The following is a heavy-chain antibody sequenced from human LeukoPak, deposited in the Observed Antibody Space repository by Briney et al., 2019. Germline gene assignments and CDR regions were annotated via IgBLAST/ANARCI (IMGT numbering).Heavy chain of an antibody. D-gene: IGHD3-10*01. V-gene: IGHV1-69*13. Sequence: GASVKVSCKASGGAFSNYAISWVRQAPGQGLEWMGGITPIFATPSYAQKFQGRVTITADESTSTAYMELSGLRSEDTAVYYCARDFSGGNTALDYWGQGTLVTVSS. CDR2: ITPIFATP. CDR3: ARDFSGGNTALDY. CDR1: GGAFSNYA. J-gene: IGHJ4*02.